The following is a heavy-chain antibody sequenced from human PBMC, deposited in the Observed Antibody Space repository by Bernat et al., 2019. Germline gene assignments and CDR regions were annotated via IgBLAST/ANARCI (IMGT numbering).Heavy chain of an antibody. D-gene: IGHD6-19*01. Sequence: EVQLLESGGGLVQPGGSLRLSCAASGFTFSSYAMSWVRQAPGKGLEWVSAISGSGGSTYYAASVKGRFTISRANSKNPLYMTMNSLRAEDTAVYYCAKRVRVAVAGYFDYWGQGTLVTVSS. CDR1: GFTFSSYA. J-gene: IGHJ4*02. CDR3: AKRVRVAVAGYFDY. V-gene: IGHV3-23*01. CDR2: ISGSGGST.